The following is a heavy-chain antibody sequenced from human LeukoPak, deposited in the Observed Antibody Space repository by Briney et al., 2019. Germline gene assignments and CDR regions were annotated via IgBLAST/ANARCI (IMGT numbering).Heavy chain of an antibody. CDR1: GFTFSSYW. CDR2: IKQDGSEK. Sequence: GGSLRLSCAGTGFTFSSYWMSWVRQAPGKGLEWVANIKQDGSEKYYVDSVKGRFTISRDNAKNSLYLQMNSLRAEDTAIYYCARDGTVRPLGYWGQGTLVTVSS. V-gene: IGHV3-7*01. D-gene: IGHD1-14*01. CDR3: ARDGTVRPLGY. J-gene: IGHJ4*02.